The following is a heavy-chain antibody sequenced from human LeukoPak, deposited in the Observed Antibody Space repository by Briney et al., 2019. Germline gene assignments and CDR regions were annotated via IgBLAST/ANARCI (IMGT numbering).Heavy chain of an antibody. CDR1: GYSFTTYW. V-gene: IGHV5-51*01. CDR3: ARGRDAYINDAFDI. D-gene: IGHD5-24*01. CDR2: IYPGDSDT. Sequence: GESLKISCTGSGYSFTTYWIGWVRQMPGKGLEWTGIIYPGDSDTRYSPSFQGQVTISADKSISTVYLQWSSLKASDTAMYYCARGRDAYINDAFDIWGQGTMVTVSS. J-gene: IGHJ3*02.